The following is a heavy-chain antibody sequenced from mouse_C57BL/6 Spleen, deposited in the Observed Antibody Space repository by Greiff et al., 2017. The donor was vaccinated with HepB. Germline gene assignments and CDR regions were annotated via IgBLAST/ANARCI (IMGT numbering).Heavy chain of an antibody. CDR3: ARSVYGSSWNFDY. Sequence: EVKLVESGAELVKPGASVKWSCTASGFNIKDYYMHWVKQRTEQGLEWIGRIDPEDGETKYAPKFQGKATITADTSSNTAYLQLSSLTSEDTAVYYCARSVYGSSWNFDYWGQGTTLTVSS. CDR2: IDPEDGET. J-gene: IGHJ2*01. V-gene: IGHV14-2*01. CDR1: GFNIKDYY. D-gene: IGHD1-1*01.